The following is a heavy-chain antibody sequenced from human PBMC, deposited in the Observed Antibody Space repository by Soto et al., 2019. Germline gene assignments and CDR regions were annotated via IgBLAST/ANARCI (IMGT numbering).Heavy chain of an antibody. Sequence: QVQMVQSGAEVKKPGASVKVSCKASNYSFSSFGISWMRQAPGQGLEWMAWINPSNDNTNYAQSLQGRVTFTTDTSTSTANMELRSLRSDDTAVYYCARDPFYSGSNLQVGYFDSWGQGTLVTVSS. CDR2: INPSNDNT. D-gene: IGHD1-26*01. CDR3: ARDPFYSGSNLQVGYFDS. CDR1: NYSFSSFG. V-gene: IGHV1-18*01. J-gene: IGHJ4*02.